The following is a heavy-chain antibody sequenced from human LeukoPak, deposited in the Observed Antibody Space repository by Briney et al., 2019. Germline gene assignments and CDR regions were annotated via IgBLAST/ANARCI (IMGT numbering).Heavy chain of an antibody. CDR3: ARQWLGSQCFDP. Sequence: GASVKVSCKASGYTFTSYFMHWVRQAPGQGLEWMGIINPSGGSTSYAQKLQGRVTMTRDTSVSTVYMELSRLRSDDTAVYYCARQWLGSQCFDPWGQGTLVTVSS. V-gene: IGHV1-46*01. CDR2: INPSGGST. CDR1: GYTFTSYF. D-gene: IGHD6-19*01. J-gene: IGHJ5*02.